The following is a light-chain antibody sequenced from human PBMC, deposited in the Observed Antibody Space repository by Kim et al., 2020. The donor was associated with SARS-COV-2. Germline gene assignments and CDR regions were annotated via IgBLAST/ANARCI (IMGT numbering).Light chain of an antibody. Sequence: FMLTQPHSVSESPGKTVTISCTRSSGSIARNYVQWYQQRPGSAPTTVIYEDNQRPSGVPDRFSGSIDSSSNSASLTISGLKTEDEADYYCQSYDSSNHGVFGGGTQLTVL. CDR1: SGSIARNY. V-gene: IGLV6-57*04. CDR2: EDN. CDR3: QSYDSSNHGV. J-gene: IGLJ3*02.